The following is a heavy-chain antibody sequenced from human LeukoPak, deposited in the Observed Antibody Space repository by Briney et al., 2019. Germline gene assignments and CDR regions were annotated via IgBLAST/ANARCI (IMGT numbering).Heavy chain of an antibody. V-gene: IGHV1-69*13. D-gene: IGHD3-22*01. CDR3: ARGANPYYYDSSGYPLRDFDY. Sequence: SVKVSCKASGGTFSSYAISWVRQAPGQGLEWMGGIIPIFGTANYAQKFQGRVTIAADESTSTAYMELSSLRSEDTAVYYCARGANPYYYDSSGYPLRDFDYWGRGTLVTVSS. J-gene: IGHJ4*02. CDR2: IIPIFGTA. CDR1: GGTFSSYA.